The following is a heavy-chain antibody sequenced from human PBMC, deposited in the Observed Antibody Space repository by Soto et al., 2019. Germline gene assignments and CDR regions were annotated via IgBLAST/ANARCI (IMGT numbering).Heavy chain of an antibody. CDR1: GFSLSTGGVG. D-gene: IGHD2-8*01. J-gene: IGHJ5*01. CDR2: IYWDDDK. V-gene: IGHV2-5*02. CDR3: VHLGYCTSGYCYGWFDS. Sequence: QITLKESGPTLVKPTQTLTLTCTFSGFSLSTGGVGVGWIRQPPGKALDWLALIYWDDDKRYSPSLKSRLTITKDTSKNQVVLTMTNMDPVDTATYYCVHLGYCTSGYCYGWFDSWGQGTLVTVSS.